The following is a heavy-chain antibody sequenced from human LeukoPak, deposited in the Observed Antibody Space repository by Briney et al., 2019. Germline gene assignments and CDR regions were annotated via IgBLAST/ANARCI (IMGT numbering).Heavy chain of an antibody. CDR3: ARDPQQLVLGPFDY. J-gene: IGHJ4*02. V-gene: IGHV3-48*03. Sequence: GGSLGLSCAASGFTFSSYEMNWVRQAPGKGLEWVSYISSSGSTIYYADSVKGRFTISRDNAKNSLYLQMNSLRAEDTAVYYCARDPQQLVLGPFDYWGQGTLVTVSS. CDR1: GFTFSSYE. CDR2: ISSSGSTI. D-gene: IGHD6-13*01.